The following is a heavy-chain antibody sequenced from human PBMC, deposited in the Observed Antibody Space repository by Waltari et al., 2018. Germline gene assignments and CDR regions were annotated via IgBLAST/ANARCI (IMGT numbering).Heavy chain of an antibody. V-gene: IGHV3-74*01. CDR3: ARINRLRNWYFDL. J-gene: IGHJ2*01. D-gene: IGHD2-21*01. CDR2: ANRDGSST. Sequence: EVQLVESGGGIVQPGGSLRLSCAASGFTFSSYWVHWVRQAPGKGLVGVSRANRDGSSTSYADSVKGRFTISRDNAKSTVYLQMNSLRAEDTAVYYCARINRLRNWYFDLWGRGTLVTVSS. CDR1: GFTFSSYW.